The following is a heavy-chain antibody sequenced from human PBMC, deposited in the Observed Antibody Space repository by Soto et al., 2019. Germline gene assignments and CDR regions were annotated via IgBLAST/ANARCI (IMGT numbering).Heavy chain of an antibody. CDR3: AKGVRRDVYYDISGYVDY. CDR2: ISGSGGST. V-gene: IGHV3-23*01. D-gene: IGHD3-22*01. J-gene: IGHJ4*02. Sequence: GGSLRLSCAASGFTFSSYAMSWVRQAPGKGLEWVSAISGSGGSTYYADSVKGRFTISRDNSKNTLYLQMNSLRAEDTAVYYCAKGVRRDVYYDISGYVDYWGQGTLVTVSS. CDR1: GFTFSSYA.